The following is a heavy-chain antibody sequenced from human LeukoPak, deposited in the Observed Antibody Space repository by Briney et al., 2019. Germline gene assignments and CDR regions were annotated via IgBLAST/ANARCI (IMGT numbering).Heavy chain of an antibody. J-gene: IGHJ5*02. Sequence: PGGSLRLSCAASGFPFSGDWMTWVRQAPGKGLQWVASIKGDGRGKYYVDSVKGRFTVSRDNAKKSLYLQMDSLRAEDMGMYYCARGESDPWGQGTLVTVSS. CDR3: ARGESDP. CDR1: GFPFSGDW. V-gene: IGHV3-7*03. D-gene: IGHD3-10*01. CDR2: IKGDGRGK.